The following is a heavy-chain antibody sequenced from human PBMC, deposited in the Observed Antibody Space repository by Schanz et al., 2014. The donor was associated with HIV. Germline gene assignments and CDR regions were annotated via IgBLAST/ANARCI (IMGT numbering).Heavy chain of an antibody. V-gene: IGHV4-34*01. CDR2: INHSGST. J-gene: IGHJ5*02. CDR1: GESFSGYY. CDR3: ARGIGQSRRDCRSPSCNTGWFDP. Sequence: QVQLQQWGAGLLRPSETLSLTCAVYGESFSGYYWSWIRQPPGKGLEWIGEINHSGSTNYSPSLGSRVPISVDTSKRQFSLNLGSVTAADTAVYYCARGIGQSRRDCRSPSCNTGWFDPWGEGTLVTVSS. D-gene: IGHD2-2*02.